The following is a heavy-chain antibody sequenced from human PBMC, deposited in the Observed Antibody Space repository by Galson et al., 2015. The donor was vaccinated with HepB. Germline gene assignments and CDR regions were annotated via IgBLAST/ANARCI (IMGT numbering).Heavy chain of an antibody. D-gene: IGHD3-10*01. CDR3: ARATGGFGESLYYYYGMDV. J-gene: IGHJ6*02. CDR2: ISSSSSYI. V-gene: IGHV3-21*01. Sequence: SLRLSCAASGFTFSSYSMNWVRQAPGKGLEWVSSISSSSSYIYYADSVKGRFTISRDNAKNSLYLQMNSLRAEDTAVYYCARATGGFGESLYYYYGMDVWGQGTTVTVSS. CDR1: GFTFSSYS.